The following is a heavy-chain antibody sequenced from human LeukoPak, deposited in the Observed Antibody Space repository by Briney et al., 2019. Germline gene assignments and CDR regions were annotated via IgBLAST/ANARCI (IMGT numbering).Heavy chain of an antibody. CDR2: IWYDGSAK. J-gene: IGHJ4*02. CDR3: AKADSSYTASGFDF. V-gene: IGHV3-33*06. D-gene: IGHD1-26*01. CDR1: GFTFSRYD. Sequence: PGGSLRLSCAASGFTFSRYDMHWVRQAPGKGLEWVAVIWYDGSAKYYTDSVKGRFTISRDNSKNTLYVQMSSLRAEDTAVYYCAKADSSYTASGFDFWGQGTLVTVSS.